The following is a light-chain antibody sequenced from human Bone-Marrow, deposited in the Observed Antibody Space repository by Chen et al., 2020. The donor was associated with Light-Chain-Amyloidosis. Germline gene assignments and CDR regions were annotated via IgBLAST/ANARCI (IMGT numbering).Light chain of an antibody. CDR3: QSYQGSSQGV. CDR2: EDD. Sequence: NFMLIQPHSVSESPGKTVIISCTSSSGSIATNYVQWYQQRPGSSPTTVIYEDDQRPSGVPDRFSGSIDRSSNSASLTISGLKTEDEADYYCQSYQGSSQGVFGGGTKLTVL. V-gene: IGLV6-57*01. CDR1: SGSIATNY. J-gene: IGLJ3*02.